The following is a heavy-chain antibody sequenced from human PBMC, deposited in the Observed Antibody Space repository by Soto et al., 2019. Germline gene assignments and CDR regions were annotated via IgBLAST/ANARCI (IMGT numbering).Heavy chain of an antibody. J-gene: IGHJ5*02. CDR3: AKDQDYYGSGSYYNPNWFDP. CDR2: ISGSGGST. D-gene: IGHD3-10*01. V-gene: IGHV3-23*01. Sequence: GGSLRLSCAASGFTFSSYAMSWVRQAPGKGLEWVSAISGSGGSTYYADSVKGRFTISRDNSKNTLYLQMNSLRAEDTAVYYCAKDQDYYGSGSYYNPNWFDPWGQGTLVTVSS. CDR1: GFTFSSYA.